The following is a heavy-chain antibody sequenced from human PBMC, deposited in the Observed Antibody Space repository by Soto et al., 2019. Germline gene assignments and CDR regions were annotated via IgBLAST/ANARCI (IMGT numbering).Heavy chain of an antibody. V-gene: IGHV4-61*03. CDR1: GDSVTSGSDY. CDR2: ISYTGRT. Sequence: PSETLSLTCIVSGDSVTSGSDYWTWLRQPPGKGLEWIGYISYTGRTKYNPSLQSRVTISVDTSKNDFSLNLSSVTAADTAVYFCAREWGLLPYYVMNVWGHGTAVTVS. J-gene: IGHJ6*02. D-gene: IGHD7-27*01. CDR3: AREWGLLPYYVMNV.